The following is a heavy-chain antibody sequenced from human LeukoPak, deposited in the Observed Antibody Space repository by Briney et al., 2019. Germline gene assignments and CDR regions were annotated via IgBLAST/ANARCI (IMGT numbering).Heavy chain of an antibody. J-gene: IGHJ4*02. Sequence: PGGPLRLSCAASGFTFSSYWMSWVRQAPGKRLEWVANIKQDGSEKYYVDSVKGRFTISRDNAKNSLYLQMNSLRAEDTAVYYCARDMTPTTVTTIYDYWGQGTLVTVSS. CDR2: IKQDGSEK. CDR3: ARDMTPTTVTTIYDY. V-gene: IGHV3-7*01. D-gene: IGHD4-17*01. CDR1: GFTFSSYW.